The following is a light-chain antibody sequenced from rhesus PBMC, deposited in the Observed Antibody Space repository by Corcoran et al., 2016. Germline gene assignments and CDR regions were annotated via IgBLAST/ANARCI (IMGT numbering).Light chain of an antibody. V-gene: IGKV1-74*01. CDR2: KAF. Sequence: DIQMTQSPSSLSASVGDRVTITCRASENVNNYLNWYQQKPGKSPKLLIYKAFSLHGGVPSRFSGSGTGKDYTFTISSLQPEDGATYYCQHGYGTPFTFGPGTKLDIK. J-gene: IGKJ3*01. CDR1: ENVNNY. CDR3: QHGYGTPFT.